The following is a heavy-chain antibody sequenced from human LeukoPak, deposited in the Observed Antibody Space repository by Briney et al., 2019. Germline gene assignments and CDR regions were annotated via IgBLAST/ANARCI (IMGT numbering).Heavy chain of an antibody. CDR3: ARDPRYCSGGSCYSVLDY. D-gene: IGHD2-15*01. CDR2: IHYSGST. V-gene: IGHV4-59*12. Sequence: SETLSLTCTVSGGSISNYNCSGIRQPPGRGLEWIAYIHYSGSTTYNPSLKSRVTISLDTSKNQFSLKLSSVTAADTAVYYCARDPRYCSGGSCYSVLDYWGRGTLVTVSS. CDR1: GGSISNYN. J-gene: IGHJ4*02.